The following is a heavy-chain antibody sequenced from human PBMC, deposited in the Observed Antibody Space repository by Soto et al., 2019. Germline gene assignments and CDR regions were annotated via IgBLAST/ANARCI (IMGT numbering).Heavy chain of an antibody. J-gene: IGHJ4*02. CDR1: GFTFSNAW. CDR2: VKSKTHGGTT. Sequence: GGSLRLSCAGSGFTFSNAWMSWVRQAPGKGLEWVGRVKSKTHGGTTDYAAPVKGRFTISRDDSENTVFLQMNSLKTEDTAVYYCATGGYYPDYWGQGTMVTVYS. V-gene: IGHV3-15*01. D-gene: IGHD3-10*01. CDR3: ATGGYYPDY.